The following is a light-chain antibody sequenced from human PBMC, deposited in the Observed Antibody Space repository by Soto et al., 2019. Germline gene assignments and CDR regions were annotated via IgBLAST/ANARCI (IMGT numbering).Light chain of an antibody. J-gene: IGKJ2*01. CDR2: GAS. V-gene: IGKV3-20*01. CDR1: QSVSSNY. CDR3: QQYGSSPMYT. Sequence: EIVLTQSPGTLSLSPGERATLSCRASQSVSSNYLTWYQQKPGQAPRLLIYGASSRATGIPGRFSGSGSGTDFTLIISRLEPEDLAVYYCQQYGSSPMYTFGQGTKLEIK.